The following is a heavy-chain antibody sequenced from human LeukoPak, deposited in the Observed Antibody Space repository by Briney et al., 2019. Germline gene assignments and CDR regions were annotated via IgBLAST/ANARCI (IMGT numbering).Heavy chain of an antibody. J-gene: IGHJ6*02. CDR2: ISGSGGST. CDR3: ANMFYDFWSGRYYYYGMDV. V-gene: IGHV3-23*01. Sequence: GGSLRLSCAASGFTFSSYAMSWVRQAPGKGLEWVSAISGSGGSTYYADSVKGRFTISRDNSKNTLYLQMNSLRAEDTAVYHCANMFYDFWSGRYYYYGMDVWGQGTTVTVSS. CDR1: GFTFSSYA. D-gene: IGHD3-3*01.